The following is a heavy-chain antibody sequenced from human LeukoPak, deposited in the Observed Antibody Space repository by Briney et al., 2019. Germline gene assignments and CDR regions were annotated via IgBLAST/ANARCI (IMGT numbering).Heavy chain of an antibody. V-gene: IGHV1-69*01. Sequence: SVKVSFKASGGTFSSYAISWVRQAPGQGLEWMGGIIPIFGTANYAQKFQGRVTITADESTSTAYMELSSLRSEDTAVYYCARGGTMVRGVPVHNWFDPWGQGTLVTVSS. CDR2: IIPIFGTA. D-gene: IGHD3-10*01. CDR3: ARGGTMVRGVPVHNWFDP. J-gene: IGHJ5*02. CDR1: GGTFSSYA.